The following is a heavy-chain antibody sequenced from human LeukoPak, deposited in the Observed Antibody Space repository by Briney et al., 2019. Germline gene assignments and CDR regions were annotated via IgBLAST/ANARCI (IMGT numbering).Heavy chain of an antibody. CDR3: ARRITIFGVVIAELDYYFDY. D-gene: IGHD3-3*01. Sequence: PSETLSLTCTVSSGSISSSSYYWGWIRQPPGKGLEWIGSIYYSGSTYYNPSLKSRVTISVDTSKNQFSLKLSSVTAADTAVYYCARRITIFGVVIAELDYYFDYWGQGTLVTVSS. CDR2: IYYSGST. V-gene: IGHV4-39*01. CDR1: SGSISSSSYY. J-gene: IGHJ4*02.